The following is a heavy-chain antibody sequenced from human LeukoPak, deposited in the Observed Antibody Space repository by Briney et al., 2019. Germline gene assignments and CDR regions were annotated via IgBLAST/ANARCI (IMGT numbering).Heavy chain of an antibody. J-gene: IGHJ4*02. V-gene: IGHV4-39*01. CDR3: ARSKSGSYHAPFDY. D-gene: IGHD1-26*01. CDR2: IYYSGST. CDR1: TGSISSSSYY. Sequence: SETLSLTCTVSTGSISSSSYYWDWIRQPPGKGLEWIGSIYYSGSTYYNPSLKSRVTISVDTSKNQFSLRLSSVTAADTAVYYCARSKSGSYHAPFDYWGQGILVTVSS.